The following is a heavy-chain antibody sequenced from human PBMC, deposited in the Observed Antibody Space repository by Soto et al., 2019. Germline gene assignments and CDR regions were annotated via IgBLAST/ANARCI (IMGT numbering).Heavy chain of an antibody. CDR3: AKSGSSGWYGWFDP. V-gene: IGHV2-5*01. Sequence: VPTVVNPTQTLTLTCIFSGFSLRTSGVGVGWIRQPPGKALEWLGFIYWNDDKRYSPSLKSRLTITKDTSKNQVVLTMTNMDPVDTATYYCAKSGSSGWYGWFDPWGQGTLVTVSS. CDR1: GFSLRTSGVG. J-gene: IGHJ5*02. CDR2: IYWNDDK. D-gene: IGHD6-19*01.